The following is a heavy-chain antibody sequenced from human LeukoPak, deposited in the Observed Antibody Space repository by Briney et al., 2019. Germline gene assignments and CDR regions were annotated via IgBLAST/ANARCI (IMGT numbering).Heavy chain of an antibody. CDR1: GGSFSGYY. CDR2: IYYSGTT. Sequence: PSETLSLTCAVYGGSFSGYYWSWIRQPPGKGLEWIGYIYYSGTTNYNPSLKSRVTISVDTSKNQFSLKLNSVTAADTAVYYCAGGLRITMVRGDPYYYGMDVWGQGTTVTVSS. V-gene: IGHV4-59*08. D-gene: IGHD3-10*01. J-gene: IGHJ6*02. CDR3: AGGLRITMVRGDPYYYGMDV.